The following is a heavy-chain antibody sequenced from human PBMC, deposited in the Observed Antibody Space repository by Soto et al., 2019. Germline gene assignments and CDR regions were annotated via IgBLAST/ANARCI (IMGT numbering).Heavy chain of an antibody. J-gene: IGHJ5*02. Sequence: QVQLVESGGGVVQPGRSLRLSCAASGFSFSSHGMHWVRQAPCRGLEWVAVISHDGSFKSYADSLRGRFTVSRDNSKNTLYLQIHSLRPEDTAVYYCAKLEGSVPVDGDWFDPWGQGTLVTVSS. D-gene: IGHD6-19*01. V-gene: IGHV3-30*18. CDR3: AKLEGSVPVDGDWFDP. CDR1: GFSFSSHG. CDR2: ISHDGSFK.